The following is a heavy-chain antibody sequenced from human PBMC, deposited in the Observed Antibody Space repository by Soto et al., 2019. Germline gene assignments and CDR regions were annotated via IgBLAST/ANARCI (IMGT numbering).Heavy chain of an antibody. CDR2: IIPIFGTA. CDR3: ARRAVTTSMDG. D-gene: IGHD4-17*01. Sequence: SSVQLSCASSGGTFRSYAISWVRKDPGQGLEWMGGIIPIFGTANYAQKFQGRVTITADESTSTAYMELSSLRSEDTAVYYCARRAVTTSMDGLGQGTKVTFSS. V-gene: IGHV1-69*13. CDR1: GGTFRSYA. J-gene: IGHJ6*02.